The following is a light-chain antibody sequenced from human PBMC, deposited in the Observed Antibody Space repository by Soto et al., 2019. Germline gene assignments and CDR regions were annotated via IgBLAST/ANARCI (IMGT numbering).Light chain of an antibody. CDR2: GAS. V-gene: IGKV3-20*01. Sequence: EIVLTQSPGTLSLSPGERATPSCRASQIVSASYLAWDRQKPGQAPRLLIYGASSRATGIPDRFSGSGSGTDFTLTISRLEPEDFAVYYCQQYGSSPFFGGGTKVEIK. CDR1: QIVSASY. J-gene: IGKJ4*01. CDR3: QQYGSSPF.